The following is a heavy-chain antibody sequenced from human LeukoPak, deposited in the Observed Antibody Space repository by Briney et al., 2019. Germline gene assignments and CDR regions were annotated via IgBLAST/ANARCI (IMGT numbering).Heavy chain of an antibody. D-gene: IGHD1-14*01. Sequence: PGGSLRLSCAASGFTFISYSMNWVRQAPGKGLEWVSSISPSSNYIYYADSVKGRFIISRDNAKNSLYLQMNSLRAEDTAVYYCARGPYGSFDYWGQGTLVTVSS. CDR3: ARGPYGSFDY. CDR2: ISPSSNYI. V-gene: IGHV3-21*01. J-gene: IGHJ4*02. CDR1: GFTFISYS.